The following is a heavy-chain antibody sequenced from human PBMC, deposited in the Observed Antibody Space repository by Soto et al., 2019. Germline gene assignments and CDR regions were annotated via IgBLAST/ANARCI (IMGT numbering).Heavy chain of an antibody. D-gene: IGHD2-15*01. CDR1: VFTFSNYW. Sequence: LRLSCAASVFTFSNYWMTWVRQAPGKGLEWVANIKEDGSEKHYVDSVKGRFTISRDNAKNSLYLQMNSLRVEDTAVYFCSRDVVVGAKALNYWGQGALVTVSS. J-gene: IGHJ4*02. CDR3: SRDVVVGAKALNY. V-gene: IGHV3-7*01. CDR2: IKEDGSEK.